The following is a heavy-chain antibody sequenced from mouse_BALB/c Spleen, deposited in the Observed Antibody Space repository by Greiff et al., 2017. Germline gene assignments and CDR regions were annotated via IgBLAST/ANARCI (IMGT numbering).Heavy chain of an antibody. V-gene: IGHV5-6*01. D-gene: IGHD1-1*01. J-gene: IGHJ1*01. CDR1: GFTFSSYG. CDR3: ARRGTTVVASYYWYFDV. Sequence: EVQLVESGGDLVKPGGSLKLSCAASGFTFSSYGMSWVRQTPDKRLEWVATISSGGSYTYYPDSVKGRFTISRDNAKNTLYLQMSSLKSEDTAMYYCARRGTTVVASYYWYFDVWGAGTTVTVSS. CDR2: ISSGGSYT.